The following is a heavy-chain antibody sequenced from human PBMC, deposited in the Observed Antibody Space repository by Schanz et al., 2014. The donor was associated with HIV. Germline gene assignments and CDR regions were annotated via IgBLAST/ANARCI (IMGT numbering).Heavy chain of an antibody. CDR2: ISHDGSKK. V-gene: IGHV3-33*05. J-gene: IGHJ5*02. CDR3: ARGQPLVQRWFDP. Sequence: QVQLVESGGGVVQPGRSLRLSCAASGFTFNSYGMHWVRQAPGKGLEWVAVISHDGSKKYYADSVKGRFTISRDNSKNTLYLQMNSLRPEDMAVYYCARGQPLVQRWFDPWGQGTLVTVSS. D-gene: IGHD6-13*01. CDR1: GFTFNSYG.